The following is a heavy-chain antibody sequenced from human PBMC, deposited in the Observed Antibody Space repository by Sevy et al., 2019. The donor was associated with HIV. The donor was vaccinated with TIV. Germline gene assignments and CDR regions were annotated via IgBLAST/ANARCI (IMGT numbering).Heavy chain of an antibody. J-gene: IGHJ3*01. D-gene: IGHD3-16*02. CDR3: ASGVGFVWGTYRSNLHAFDL. V-gene: IGHV1-46*01. CDR2: INPSGGYT. Sequence: ASVKVSCKTSGYTFTGYYITWVRQAPGQGLEWMGIINPSGGYTSYAQNFQGRVSMTRDTSTDTVNMELSSLRPEDTAVYYCASGVGFVWGTYRSNLHAFDLWGQGTMVTVSS. CDR1: GYTFTGYY.